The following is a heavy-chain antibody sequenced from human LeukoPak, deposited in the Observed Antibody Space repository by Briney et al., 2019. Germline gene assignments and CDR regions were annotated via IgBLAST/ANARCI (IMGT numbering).Heavy chain of an antibody. Sequence: PGGSLRLSCTASGFTFGDYAMSWFRQAPGKGLEWVGFIRSKAYGGTTEYAASVKGRFTISRDDSKSIAYLQMNSLKTEDTAVYYCTRLSADIAVAGYPDYWGQGTLVTVSS. CDR2: IRSKAYGGTT. CDR3: TRLSADIAVAGYPDY. V-gene: IGHV3-49*03. D-gene: IGHD6-19*01. J-gene: IGHJ4*02. CDR1: GFTFGDYA.